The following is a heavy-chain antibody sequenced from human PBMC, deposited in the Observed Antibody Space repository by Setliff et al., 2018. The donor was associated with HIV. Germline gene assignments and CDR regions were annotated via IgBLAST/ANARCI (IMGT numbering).Heavy chain of an antibody. J-gene: IGHJ4*02. CDR1: GYTFTNYD. Sequence: ASVKVSCKASGYTFTNYDINWVRQATGQGLEWMGWMNPNSGNTGYAQKFQGRVTMTRNTSISTAYMELSSLRPEDTAVYYCARFRKFQLVGALDYWGQGTLGTVS. CDR3: ARFRKFQLVGALDY. D-gene: IGHD1-26*01. V-gene: IGHV1-8*01. CDR2: MNPNSGNT.